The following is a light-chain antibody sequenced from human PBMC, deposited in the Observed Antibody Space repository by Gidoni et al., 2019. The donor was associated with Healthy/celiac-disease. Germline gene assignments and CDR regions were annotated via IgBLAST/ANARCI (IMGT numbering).Light chain of an antibody. CDR3: QQYDNLPPGPFYVRRGLFFVGVAWT. CDR2: DAS. CDR1: QDISNY. Sequence: DIQMTQSPSSLSASVGDRVTITCQASQDISNYLNWYQQKPGKAPKLLIYDASNLETGVPSRFSGSGSGTDFTFTISSLQPEDIATYYCQQYDNLPPGPFYVRRGLFFVGVAWT. V-gene: IGKV1-33*01. J-gene: IGKJ1*01.